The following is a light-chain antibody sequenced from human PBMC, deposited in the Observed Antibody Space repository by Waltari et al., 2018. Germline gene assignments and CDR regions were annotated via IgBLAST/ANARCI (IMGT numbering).Light chain of an antibody. Sequence: QSALTQPASLSGSPGQSITISCTGTSRDVGNYNYVSWYQHHPGKVPKVIIYEVSNGPAGISSRCSGSKSGNTASLTISGLQADDEADYYCASYTTSDTIVFGTGTGVTVL. CDR2: EVS. CDR1: SRDVGNYNY. V-gene: IGLV2-14*01. CDR3: ASYTTSDTIV. J-gene: IGLJ1*01.